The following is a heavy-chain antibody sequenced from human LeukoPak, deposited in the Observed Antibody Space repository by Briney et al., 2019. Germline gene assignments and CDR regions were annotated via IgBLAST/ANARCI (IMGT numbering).Heavy chain of an antibody. V-gene: IGHV1-18*01. J-gene: IGHJ5*02. CDR2: ISAYNGNT. D-gene: IGHD2-2*01. CDR3: ARDHPAAGENNWFDP. Sequence: GASVKVSCKASGYTFTGYGISWVRQAPGQGLEWMGWISAYNGNTNYAQKLQGRVTMTTDTSTSTAYMELRSLRSDDTAVYYCARDHPAAGENNWFDPWGQGTLVTVSS. CDR1: GYTFTGYG.